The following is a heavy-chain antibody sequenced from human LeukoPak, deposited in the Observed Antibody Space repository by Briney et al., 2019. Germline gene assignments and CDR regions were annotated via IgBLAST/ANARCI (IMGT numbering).Heavy chain of an antibody. D-gene: IGHD3-3*01. CDR1: GFTFSNAW. J-gene: IGHJ4*02. Sequence: GGSLRLSCAASGFTFSNAWMHWVRHAPGQGLVWVSRIKGDGISTNYADSVKGRFTISRDIAKNTLYLQMNSLRAEDTGVYYCAKDHYWSIDYWGRGTLVTVSS. CDR2: IKGDGIST. CDR3: AKDHYWSIDY. V-gene: IGHV3-74*01.